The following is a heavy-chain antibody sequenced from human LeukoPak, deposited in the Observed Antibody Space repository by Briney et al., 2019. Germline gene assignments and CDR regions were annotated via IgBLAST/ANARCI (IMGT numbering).Heavy chain of an antibody. CDR3: ARTPGYCSGTSCYIGY. CDR1: GGSISSGDYY. J-gene: IGHJ4*02. Sequence: SETLSLTCTVSGGSISSGDYYWSWIRQPPGKGLEWIGYIYSSGDTYYNPSLKSRVTISVDTSKNQFSLRLSSVTAADTAVYYCARTPGYCSGTSCYIGYWGQGTLVTVSS. CDR2: IYSSGDT. D-gene: IGHD2-2*02. V-gene: IGHV4-30-4*01.